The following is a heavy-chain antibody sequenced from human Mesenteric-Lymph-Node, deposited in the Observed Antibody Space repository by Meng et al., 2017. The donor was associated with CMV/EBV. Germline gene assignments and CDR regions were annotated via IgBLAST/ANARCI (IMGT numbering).Heavy chain of an antibody. Sequence: GGSLRLSCAASGFTFSTYTMNWVRQTPGKGLEWVLSISSGSDYTYYADSLKGRFTISRDNAKNSLYLQMNSLRAEDTAVYYCTRGVSSGYYFIDYWGQGTLVTVSS. V-gene: IGHV3-21*01. CDR2: ISSGSDYT. CDR3: TRGVSSGYYFIDY. CDR1: GFTFSTYT. D-gene: IGHD3-22*01. J-gene: IGHJ4*02.